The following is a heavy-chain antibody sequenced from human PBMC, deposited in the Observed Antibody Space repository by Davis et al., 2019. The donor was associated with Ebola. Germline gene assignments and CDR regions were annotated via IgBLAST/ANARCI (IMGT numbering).Heavy chain of an antibody. D-gene: IGHD3-10*01. J-gene: IGHJ6*03. Sequence: GEALKISCAASGFIFSNYGMTWVRQAPGKGLEWVSALTTTGGHTFYAASVKGRFTISRDNSKNALYLQMNSLRAEDTAVYYCARIGSYYYYYMDVWGKGTTVTVSS. CDR3: ARIGSYYYYYMDV. CDR1: GFIFSNYG. V-gene: IGHV3-23*01. CDR2: LTTTGGHT.